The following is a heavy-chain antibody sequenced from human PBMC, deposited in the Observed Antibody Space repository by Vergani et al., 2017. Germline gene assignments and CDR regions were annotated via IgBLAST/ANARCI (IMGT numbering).Heavy chain of an antibody. J-gene: IGHJ6*01. V-gene: IGHV3-21*01. Sequence: EVQLVESGGGLVKPGGSLRLSCAASGFTFSSYSMNWVRQAPGKGLEWVSSISSSSSYIYYADSVKGRVTISRDNAKNSLYLQMNSLRAEDTAVYYCARDQGEYGYAHYYYGMDVWERGTTVTVSS. CDR3: ARDQGEYGYAHYYYGMDV. CDR1: GFTFSSYS. D-gene: IGHD5-18*01. CDR2: ISSSSSYI.